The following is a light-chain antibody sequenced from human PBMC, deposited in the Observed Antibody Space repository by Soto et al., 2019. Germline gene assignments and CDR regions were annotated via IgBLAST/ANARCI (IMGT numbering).Light chain of an antibody. V-gene: IGKV3-20*01. CDR2: GAS. CDR3: QQYVSPPIT. J-gene: IGKJ5*01. Sequence: EIVLTQSPGTLSLSPGERATLSCRASQSVTSTYLGWYQQKPGQAPSLLIYGASSSATGIPDRFSGSGSGTDFTLTISRLEPADFAVYYCQQYVSPPITFGQGTRLEIK. CDR1: QSVTSTY.